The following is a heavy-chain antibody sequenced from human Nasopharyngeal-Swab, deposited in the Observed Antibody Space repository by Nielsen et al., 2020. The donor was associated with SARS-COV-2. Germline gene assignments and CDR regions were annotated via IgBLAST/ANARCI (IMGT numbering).Heavy chain of an antibody. V-gene: IGHV3-11*04. Sequence: GGSLRLSCAASGFTFSDYYMSWIRQAPGKGLEWVSYISSSGSTIYYADSVKGRFTISRDNAKNSLYLQMNSLRAEDTAVYYCARDIRLWFGELSYKLFDYWGQGTLVTVSS. D-gene: IGHD3-10*01. CDR2: ISSSGSTI. J-gene: IGHJ4*02. CDR1: GFTFSDYY. CDR3: ARDIRLWFGELSYKLFDY.